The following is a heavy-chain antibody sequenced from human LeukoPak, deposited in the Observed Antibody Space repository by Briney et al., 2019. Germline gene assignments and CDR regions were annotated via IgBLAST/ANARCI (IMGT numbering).Heavy chain of an antibody. J-gene: IGHJ6*02. D-gene: IGHD3-3*01. CDR3: AREQRFLDPQGGYYGMDV. V-gene: IGHV1-2*04. CDR2: INPNSGGT. Sequence: ASVKVSCKASGYTFTGYYMHWLRQAPGQGLEWMGWINPNSGGTNYAQKFQGWVTMTRDTSISTAYMELSRLRSDDTAVYYCAREQRFLDPQGGYYGMDVWGQGTTVTVSS. CDR1: GYTFTGYY.